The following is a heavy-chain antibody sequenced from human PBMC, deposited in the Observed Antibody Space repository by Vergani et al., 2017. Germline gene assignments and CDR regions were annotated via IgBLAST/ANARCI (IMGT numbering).Heavy chain of an antibody. Sequence: QLQLQESGPGLVKPSATLSLTCSVSGASIRSSNYYWGWIRQPPGKGLEWIASIYYSGSTYYNPSLKCRVIIPVDTSKNQFSLKLSSVTAAATAVYFCAGHYTVEWLVKLGWFDPWGQGILVTVSS. CDR3: AGHYTVEWLVKLGWFDP. J-gene: IGHJ5*02. V-gene: IGHV4-39*01. CDR1: GASIRSSNYY. D-gene: IGHD6-19*01. CDR2: IYYSGST.